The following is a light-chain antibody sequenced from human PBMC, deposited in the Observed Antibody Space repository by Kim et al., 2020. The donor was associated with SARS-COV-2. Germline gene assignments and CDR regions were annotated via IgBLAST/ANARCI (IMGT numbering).Light chain of an antibody. CDR3: MSRGTSGAVV. Sequence: SSELTQDPAVSVALGQTVRITCRGDSLRIYYATWYQQKAGQAPALVVYGKNNRPSGIPDRFSGSSSGNTASLTITGAQADDEADYYCMSRGTSGAVVFGGGTQLTVL. J-gene: IGLJ2*01. CDR1: SLRIYY. CDR2: GKN. V-gene: IGLV3-19*01.